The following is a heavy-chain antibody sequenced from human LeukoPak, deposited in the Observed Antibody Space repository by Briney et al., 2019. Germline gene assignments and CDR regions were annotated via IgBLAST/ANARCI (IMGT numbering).Heavy chain of an antibody. CDR2: ISAYNGHT. J-gene: IGHJ4*02. Sequence: SVTVPCKASGHTSTSYDISWVRQAAGQGLEWMGWISAYNGHTNYAQKLQGRVTMTTDTSTSTAYMELRSLRSDDTAVYYCARVYYSTRLDYWGQGTRVTVSS. CDR1: GHTSTSYD. CDR3: ARVYYSTRLDY. D-gene: IGHD3-16*01. V-gene: IGHV1-18*01.